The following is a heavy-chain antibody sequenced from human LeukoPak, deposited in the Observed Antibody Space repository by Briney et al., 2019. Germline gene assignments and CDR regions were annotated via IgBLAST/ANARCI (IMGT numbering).Heavy chain of an antibody. CDR1: GFTFDDYG. CDR3: VRDMGYYDKV. D-gene: IGHD3-22*01. CDR2: INWNGGST. V-gene: IGHV3-20*04. J-gene: IGHJ4*02. Sequence: GGSLRLSCAASGFTFDDYGMSWVRQAPGKGLEWVSGINWNGGSTGYADSVKGRFTISRDNAKNTLYLQMNSLRAEDTAVYYCVRDMGYYDKVWGQGTLVTVSS.